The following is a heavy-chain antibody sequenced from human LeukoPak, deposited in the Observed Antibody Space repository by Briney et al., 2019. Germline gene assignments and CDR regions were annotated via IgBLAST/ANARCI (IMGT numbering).Heavy chain of an antibody. CDR3: ARTYDSPGYYSPDYYYMDV. CDR2: IYTSGST. V-gene: IGHV4-4*07. Sequence: SETLSLTCSVSGGSISSYYWSWIRQPAGKGLEWIGHIYTSGSTNYNPSLESRVTMSVDTSNNEFSLKLNSVTAADTAVYYCARTYDSPGYYSPDYYYMDVWGKGTTVTISS. J-gene: IGHJ6*03. CDR1: GGSISSYY. D-gene: IGHD3-22*01.